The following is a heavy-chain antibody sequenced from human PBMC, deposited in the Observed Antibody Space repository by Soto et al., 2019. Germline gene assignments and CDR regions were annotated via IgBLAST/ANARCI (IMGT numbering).Heavy chain of an antibody. CDR1: GGSISSSSYY. V-gene: IGHV4-39*02. Sequence: SETLSLTCTVSGGSISSSSYYWGWIRQPPGKGLEWIGSIYYSGSTYYNPSLKSRVTISVDTSKNQFSLKLSSVTAADTAVYYCARDYSSTPQGYYGMDVWGQGTTVTVSS. CDR3: ARDYSSTPQGYYGMDV. CDR2: IYYSGST. D-gene: IGHD6-13*01. J-gene: IGHJ6*02.